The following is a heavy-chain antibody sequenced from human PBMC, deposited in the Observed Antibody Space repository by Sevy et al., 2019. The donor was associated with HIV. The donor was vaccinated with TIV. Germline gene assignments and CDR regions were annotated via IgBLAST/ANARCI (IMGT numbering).Heavy chain of an antibody. CDR3: NTDPIIVLLVTDGMDV. J-gene: IGHJ6*02. V-gene: IGHV3-15*01. CDR1: GFTFSYAW. CDR2: IKAKSDGGTI. D-gene: IGHD2-8*02. Sequence: GGSLRLSCAASGFTFSYAWMSWVRQAPGKGLEWVDRIKAKSDGGTIDYSAPVKGRFTISRDDSKNTLYLQMNSLKTEDTGIYYCNTDPIIVLLVTDGMDVWGQGTTVTVSS.